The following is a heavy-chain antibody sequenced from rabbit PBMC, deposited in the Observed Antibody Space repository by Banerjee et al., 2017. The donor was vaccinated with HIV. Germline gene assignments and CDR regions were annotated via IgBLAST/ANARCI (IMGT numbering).Heavy chain of an antibody. CDR3: ARDLTGVTGWNFNL. D-gene: IGHD7-1*01. Sequence: QEQLEESGGGLVKPEGSLTLSCKASGIDFSRCGISWVRQAPGKGLEWIGCINTSSGNTVYATWAKGRFTISKTSWTTVTLQMTSLTAADTATYFCARDLTGVTGWNFNLWGPGTLVTVS. J-gene: IGHJ4*01. V-gene: IGHV1S45*01. CDR2: INTSSGNT. CDR1: GIDFSRCG.